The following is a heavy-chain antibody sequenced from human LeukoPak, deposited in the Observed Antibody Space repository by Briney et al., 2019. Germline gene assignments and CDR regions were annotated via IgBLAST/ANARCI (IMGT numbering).Heavy chain of an antibody. CDR1: GYSISSGYY. D-gene: IGHD1-1*01. J-gene: IGHJ4*02. CDR3: ARDGPGRYSHT. CDR2: IYHSGST. Sequence: PSETLSLTCTVSGYSISSGYYWGWIRQPPGKGLEWIGSIYHSGSTYYNPSLKSRVTISVDTSKNQFSLKLSSVTAADTAVYYCARDGPGRYSHTWGQGTLVTVSS. V-gene: IGHV4-38-2*02.